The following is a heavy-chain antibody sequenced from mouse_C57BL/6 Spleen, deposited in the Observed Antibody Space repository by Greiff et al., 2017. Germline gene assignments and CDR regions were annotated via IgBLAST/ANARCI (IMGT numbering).Heavy chain of an antibody. J-gene: IGHJ4*01. CDR1: GYTFTDYE. CDR3: TRRGPYAMDY. V-gene: IGHV1-15*01. Sequence: QVQLQQSGAELVRPGASVTLSCKASGYTFTDYEMHWVKQTPVHGLEWIGAIDPETGGTAYNQKFKGKAILTADKSSSTAYMGLRSLTSEDSAVYYCTRRGPYAMDYWGQGTSVTVSS. CDR2: IDPETGGT.